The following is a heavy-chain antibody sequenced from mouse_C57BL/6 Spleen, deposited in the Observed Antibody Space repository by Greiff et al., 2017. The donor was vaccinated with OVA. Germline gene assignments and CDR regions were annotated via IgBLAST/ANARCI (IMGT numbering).Heavy chain of an antibody. CDR3: ARTGTPGAMDY. CDR2: ISDGGSYT. D-gene: IGHD4-1*01. V-gene: IGHV5-4*03. J-gene: IGHJ4*01. Sequence: EVMLVESGGGLVKPGGSLKLSCAASGFTFSSYAMSWVRQTPEKRLEWVATISDGGSYTYYSDNVKGRFTISRDNAKNNLYLQMSHLKSEDTAMYYCARTGTPGAMDYWGQGTSVTVSS. CDR1: GFTFSSYA.